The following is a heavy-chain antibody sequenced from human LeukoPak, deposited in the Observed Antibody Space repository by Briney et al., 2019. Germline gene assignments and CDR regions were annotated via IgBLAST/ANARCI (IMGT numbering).Heavy chain of an antibody. CDR3: ARRHYYDSSGYYY. CDR2: MNPNSGNT. D-gene: IGHD3-22*01. Sequence: ASVEVSCKASGYTFTSYDINWVRQATGQGLEWMGWMNPNSGNTGYAQKFQGRVTITRNTSISTAYMELSSLRSEDTAVYYCARRHYYDSSGYYYWGQRTLVTVSS. CDR1: GYTFTSYD. V-gene: IGHV1-8*03. J-gene: IGHJ4*02.